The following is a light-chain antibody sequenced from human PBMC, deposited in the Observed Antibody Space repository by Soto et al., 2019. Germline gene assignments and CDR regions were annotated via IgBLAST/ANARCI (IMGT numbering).Light chain of an antibody. V-gene: IGKV3-15*01. CDR3: QQYKDWRPWST. CDR1: RSVAAN. J-gene: IGKJ2*01. Sequence: VVLTQSPATLSLSPGERATLSCRASRSVAANLAWYQQKPGQAPRLLISTASTRASGIPDRFSGSGSGTDFTLTSNSLQSEDFAMYYCQQYKDWRPWSTFGQGTKLEFK. CDR2: TAS.